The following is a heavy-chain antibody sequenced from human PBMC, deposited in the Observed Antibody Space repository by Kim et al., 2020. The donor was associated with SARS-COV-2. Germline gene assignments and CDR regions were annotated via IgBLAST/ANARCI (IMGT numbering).Heavy chain of an antibody. Sequence: IYCRPSITSRVTISVDASKNQFSLKQSSVTAADTAVYYCARDNSVRYFDYWGQGTLVTVSS. CDR2: I. V-gene: IGHV4-31*02. D-gene: IGHD1-20*01. CDR3: ARDNSVRYFDY. J-gene: IGHJ4*02.